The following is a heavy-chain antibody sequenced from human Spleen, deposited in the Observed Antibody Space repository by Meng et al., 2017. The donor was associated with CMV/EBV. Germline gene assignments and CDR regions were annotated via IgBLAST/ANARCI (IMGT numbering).Heavy chain of an antibody. CDR1: GFTFSNAW. J-gene: IGHJ4*02. Sequence: GESLKISCAASGFTFSNAWMSWVRQAPGKGLEWVSAISGSGGSTYYADSVKGRFTISRDNSKNTLYLQMNSLRAEDTAVYYCAKDADSSGGGADDYWGQGTLVTVSS. V-gene: IGHV3-23*01. CDR2: ISGSGGST. CDR3: AKDADSSGGGADDY. D-gene: IGHD3-22*01.